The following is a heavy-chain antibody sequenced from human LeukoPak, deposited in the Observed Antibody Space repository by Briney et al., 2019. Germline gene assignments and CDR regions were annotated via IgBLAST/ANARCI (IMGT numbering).Heavy chain of an antibody. CDR1: GFTFSSYA. CDR2: IGGSGGST. J-gene: IGHJ4*02. D-gene: IGHD3-22*01. CDR3: ATLRFYDSTGYHYFDY. Sequence: PGGSLRLSCAASGFTFSSYAMSWVRQAPGKGLEWVSAIGGSGGSTYYADSVKGRFTISRDNSKNTLSLQTNGLRAEDTAVYYCATLRFYDSTGYHYFDYWGQGTLVTVSS. V-gene: IGHV3-23*01.